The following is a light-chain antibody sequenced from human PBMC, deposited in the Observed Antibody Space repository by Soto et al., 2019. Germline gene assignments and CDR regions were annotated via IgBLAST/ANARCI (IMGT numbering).Light chain of an antibody. V-gene: IGKV1-5*03. CDR2: KAS. CDR1: QSISSW. CDR3: QQYNTYLWT. J-gene: IGKJ1*01. Sequence: DIQMTQSPSTLSASVGDRVTIICRASQSISSWVAWYQQKPGKAPKLLIYKASSLESGVPSRFSGSGSGTEFSLTISSLQPDDFATYYCQQYNTYLWTFGQGTKVDI.